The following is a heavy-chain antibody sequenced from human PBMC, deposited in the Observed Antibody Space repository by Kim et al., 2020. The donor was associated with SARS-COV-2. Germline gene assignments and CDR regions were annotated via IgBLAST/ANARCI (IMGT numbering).Heavy chain of an antibody. D-gene: IGHD3-16*01. Sequence: GGSLRLSCAASGLTFNKAWVAWLRQVPGKGLEWVGHSKGKPDGGTIDYAAPVKGRFTISRDESKNTLYLQMHSLQPEDTAVYYCSTERGGLLPGVFCLDRESCVYWGRGTLVTVSS. CDR2: SKGKPDGGTI. CDR1: GLTFNKAW. V-gene: IGHV3-15*01. CDR3: STERGGLLPGVFCLDRESCVY. J-gene: IGHJ4*02.